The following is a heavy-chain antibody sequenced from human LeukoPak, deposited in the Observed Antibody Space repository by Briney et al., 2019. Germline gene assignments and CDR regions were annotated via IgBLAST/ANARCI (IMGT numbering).Heavy chain of an antibody. J-gene: IGHJ4*02. CDR3: ARQSRDGSKTRGYFFDY. CDR2: IYPADSDT. Sequence: GESLKISCQVSGYIFTHYWIGWVRQMPGKGLESMGIIYPADSDTTYSPSFQGQVTISVDKSISTVYLQWSSLKASDTAMYYYARQSRDGSKTRGYFFDYWGQGTLVTVSS. CDR1: GYIFTHYW. V-gene: IGHV5-51*01. D-gene: IGHD3-10*01.